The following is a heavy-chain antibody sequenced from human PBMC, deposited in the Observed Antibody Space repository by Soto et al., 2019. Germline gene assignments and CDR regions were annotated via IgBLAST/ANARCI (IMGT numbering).Heavy chain of an antibody. CDR2: IYSDGNT. CDR1: GFTVSISY. D-gene: IGHD2-2*01. CDR3: AKRKYCPSTPCFDY. J-gene: IGHJ4*02. Sequence: EVQLVESGGALVQPGGSLRLSCAASGFTVSISYMTWVRQVPGKGLEWVSIIYSDGNTYYADSVKGRFTISRDNSKNTLYLQMRSLRAEDTAVYYCAKRKYCPSTPCFDYWGQGTLVTVSS. V-gene: IGHV3-66*01.